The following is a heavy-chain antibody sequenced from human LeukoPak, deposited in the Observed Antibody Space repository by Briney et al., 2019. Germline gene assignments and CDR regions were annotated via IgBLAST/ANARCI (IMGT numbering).Heavy chain of an antibody. Sequence: SETLSLTCTVSGGAISSGGYYWSWIRQHPGKGLEWIGYIYYSGSTYCNPSLKSRVTISVDTSKDQFSLKLSSVTAADTAVYYCARGVGGNFGYWGQGTLVTASS. CDR1: GGAISSGGYY. CDR2: IYYSGST. V-gene: IGHV4-31*03. D-gene: IGHD1-26*01. J-gene: IGHJ4*02. CDR3: ARGVGGNFGY.